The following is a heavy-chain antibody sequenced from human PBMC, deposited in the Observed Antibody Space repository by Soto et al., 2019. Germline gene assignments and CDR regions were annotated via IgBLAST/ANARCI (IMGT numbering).Heavy chain of an antibody. CDR3: ARHLGYCSGSSCYPYFDP. CDR1: GGSFSGYY. D-gene: IGHD2-15*01. Sequence: PSETLSLTCGVYGGSFSGYYWSWIRQPPGKGLEWIGYIYYSGSANYNPSLKSRVTISVDTSNSQFSLKLSSVTAADTAVYYCARHLGYCSGSSCYPYFDPWGQGTLVTVSS. J-gene: IGHJ5*02. CDR2: IYYSGSA. V-gene: IGHV4-59*01.